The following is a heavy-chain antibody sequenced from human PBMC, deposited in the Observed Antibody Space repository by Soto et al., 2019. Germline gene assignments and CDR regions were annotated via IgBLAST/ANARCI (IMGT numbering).Heavy chain of an antibody. CDR2: INPSSGAT. Sequence: AASVKVSCKASGYNFVAYYMHWVRQAPGQGLEWMGWINPSSGATNFAERFQGRVTMTSDTSISTFYMEIKRLNSDDTAVYFCAKDRHSGAYGYKFDHWGQGTLVTVSS. CDR1: GYNFVAYY. D-gene: IGHD5-18*01. CDR3: AKDRHSGAYGYKFDH. V-gene: IGHV1-2*02. J-gene: IGHJ4*02.